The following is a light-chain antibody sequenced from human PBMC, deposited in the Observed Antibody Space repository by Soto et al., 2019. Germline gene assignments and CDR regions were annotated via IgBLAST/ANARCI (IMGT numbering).Light chain of an antibody. J-gene: IGLJ1*01. CDR3: CSFTTSSTLV. Sequence: QSALTQPASVSGSPGQPITISCTGTSSDVGTYNHVSWYQQHPGKAPQLIIYEVSNRPSGLSNRFSASKSGNTASLTISGLQAEDEADYYCCSFTTSSTLVFGTGTKLTVL. CDR1: SSDVGTYNH. V-gene: IGLV2-14*01. CDR2: EVS.